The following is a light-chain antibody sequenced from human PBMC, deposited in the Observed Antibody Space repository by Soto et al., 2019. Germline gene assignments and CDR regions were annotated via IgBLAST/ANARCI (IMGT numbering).Light chain of an antibody. V-gene: IGKV1-5*01. CDR2: DVS. J-gene: IGKJ1*01. CDR3: QQYHSYRT. Sequence: DIQMTQSPSSVSASVGERVTMTCRASQGVTTWLAWYQQKPGKAPKLLMYDVSSLESGVPSRFSGSGSGTEFTLTISSLQSDDFATYYCQQYHSYRTFGQGTKVDIK. CDR1: QGVTTW.